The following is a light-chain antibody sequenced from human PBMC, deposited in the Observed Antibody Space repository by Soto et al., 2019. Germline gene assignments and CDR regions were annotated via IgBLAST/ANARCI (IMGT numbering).Light chain of an antibody. V-gene: IGKV3-15*01. CDR1: QSVSSN. Sequence: EIVMTQSPATLSVSPGERATLSCRASQSVSSNLAWYQQKPGQSPRLLIYGASTRATCIPARFSGSGSGTEFTLTISSLQSEAFAFYYCQQYNNWPPLTFGGGTKVEIK. CDR3: QQYNNWPPLT. CDR2: GAS. J-gene: IGKJ4*01.